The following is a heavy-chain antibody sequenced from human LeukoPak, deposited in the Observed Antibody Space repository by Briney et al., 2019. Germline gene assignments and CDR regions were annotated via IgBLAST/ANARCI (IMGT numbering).Heavy chain of an antibody. D-gene: IGHD3-22*01. J-gene: IGHJ4*02. CDR3: ARGQDYYDSSGYYGAFDY. CDR1: GFTFSSYA. Sequence: GGSLRLSCAASGFTFSSYAMHWVRQAPGKGLEWVAVISYDGSNKYYADSVKGRFTISRDNSKNTLYLQMNSLRAEDTAVYYCARGQDYYDSSGYYGAFDYWGQGTLVTVSS. V-gene: IGHV3-30*04. CDR2: ISYDGSNK.